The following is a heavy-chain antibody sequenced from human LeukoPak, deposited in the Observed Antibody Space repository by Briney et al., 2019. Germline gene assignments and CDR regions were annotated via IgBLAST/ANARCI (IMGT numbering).Heavy chain of an antibody. CDR3: AKDRVVDRKGPRYQLPGFDY. Sequence: HPGGSLRLSCAASGFTFSSYAMSWVRQAPGKGLEWVSAISGSGGSTYYADSVKGRFTISRDNSKNTLYLQMNSLRAEDTAVYYCAKDRVVDRKGPRYQLPGFDYWGQGTLVTVSS. D-gene: IGHD2-2*01. J-gene: IGHJ4*02. CDR2: ISGSGGST. V-gene: IGHV3-23*01. CDR1: GFTFSSYA.